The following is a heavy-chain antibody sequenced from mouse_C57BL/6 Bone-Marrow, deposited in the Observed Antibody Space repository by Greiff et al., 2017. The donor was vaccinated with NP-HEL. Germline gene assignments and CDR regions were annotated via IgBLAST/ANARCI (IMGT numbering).Heavy chain of an antibody. CDR1: GFTFSDYY. D-gene: IGHD1-1*01. V-gene: IGHV5-16*01. J-gene: IGHJ1*03. CDR2: INYDGSST. Sequence: DVKLVESEGGLVQPGSSMKLSCTASGFTFSDYYMAWVRQVPEKGLEWVANINYDGSSTYYLDSLKSRFIISRDNAKNILYLQMSSLKSEDTATYYCARDEYYGSYWYFDVWGTGTTVTVSS. CDR3: ARDEYYGSYWYFDV.